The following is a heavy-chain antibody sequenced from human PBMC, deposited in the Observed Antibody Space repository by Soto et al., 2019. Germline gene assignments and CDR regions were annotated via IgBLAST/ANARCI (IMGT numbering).Heavy chain of an antibody. CDR1: GYSFTDYH. V-gene: IGHV1-2*04. Sequence: ASVKVSCKASGYSFTDYHVHWVRQAPGQGLEWLGRINPKSGGTSTAQKFQGWVTMTRDTSINTAYMDLTRLRSDDTAVYYCARGHSTDCSNGVCSFFYNHEMDVWRQGTPITV. D-gene: IGHD2-8*01. CDR3: ARGHSTDCSNGVCSFFYNHEMDV. J-gene: IGHJ6*02. CDR2: INPKSGGT.